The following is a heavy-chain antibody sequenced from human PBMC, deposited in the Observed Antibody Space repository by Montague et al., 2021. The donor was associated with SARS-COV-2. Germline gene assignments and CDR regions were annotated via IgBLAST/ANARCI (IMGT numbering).Heavy chain of an antibody. D-gene: IGHD4-23*01. CDR3: VRDHPYGGPRGAYDI. J-gene: IGHJ3*02. V-gene: IGHV4-59*01. CDR2: IYDGGAV. CDR1: GDSITGYY. Sequence: SETLSLTCTVPGDSITGYYWSWLRRSPGKGLEWIAYIYDGGAVNYNPSXXSRVTISTDTSKNQLSLKVNSVTAADTAVYYCVRDHPYGGPRGAYDIWGQGTVVTVSS.